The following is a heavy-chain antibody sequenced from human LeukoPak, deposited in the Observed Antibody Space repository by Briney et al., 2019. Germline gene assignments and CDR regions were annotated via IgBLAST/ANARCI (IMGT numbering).Heavy chain of an antibody. J-gene: IGHJ4*02. CDR3: AKGISGITYFDY. D-gene: IGHD1-20*01. Sequence: SETLSLTCTVSRGSISNSYWSWIRQPPGKGLEWIGYIYSSGSTNYNPSLKSRVTISVDTSKNQFSLKLRSVTAADTAVYYCAKGISGITYFDYWGRGALVTVSS. CDR2: IYSSGST. V-gene: IGHV4-59*08. CDR1: RGSISNSY.